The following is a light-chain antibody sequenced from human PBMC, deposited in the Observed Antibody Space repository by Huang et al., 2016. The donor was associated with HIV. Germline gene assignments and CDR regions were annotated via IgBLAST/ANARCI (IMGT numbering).Light chain of an antibody. CDR2: CAS. CDR1: QSLVYSSNNKNY. CDR3: QQYYNTPLT. V-gene: IGKV4-1*01. Sequence: DIVMTQSPDSLAVSLGERATINCKSSQSLVYSSNNKNYLAWYQQKPGQPPKLLIYCASNRESGVPDRFTGSGSGTVFTLTISSLQAEDVAVYYCQQYYNTPLTFGQGTKLEIK. J-gene: IGKJ2*01.